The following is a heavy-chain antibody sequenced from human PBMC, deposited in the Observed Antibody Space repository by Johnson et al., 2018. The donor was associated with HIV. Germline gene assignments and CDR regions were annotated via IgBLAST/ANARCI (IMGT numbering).Heavy chain of an antibody. V-gene: IGHV3-30-3*01. CDR1: GFTFSSYA. CDR3: ARDRSSGWYGRVDAFDI. J-gene: IGHJ3*02. CDR2: ISYDGSNK. D-gene: IGHD6-19*01. Sequence: QVQLVESGGGLVQPGGSLRLSCAASGFTFSSYAMHWVRQAPGKGLEWVAVISYDGSNKYYADSVKGRCTISRDNSKNTLYLQMNSLRAEDTAVYYCARDRSSGWYGRVDAFDIWGQGTMVTVSA.